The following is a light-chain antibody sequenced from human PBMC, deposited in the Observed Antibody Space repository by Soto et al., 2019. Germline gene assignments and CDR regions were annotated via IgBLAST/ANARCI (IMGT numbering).Light chain of an antibody. Sequence: DIQMTQSPSTLSASVGDRVTITCRASQDINIWLAWYQQKPGKAPKLLIYKASTLERGVPSRFIGSGSGTVFTLAISSLQPDDFATYYCQQYSSDSNTFGQGTRLDIK. CDR1: QDINIW. CDR3: QQYSSDSNT. J-gene: IGKJ2*01. CDR2: KAS. V-gene: IGKV1-5*03.